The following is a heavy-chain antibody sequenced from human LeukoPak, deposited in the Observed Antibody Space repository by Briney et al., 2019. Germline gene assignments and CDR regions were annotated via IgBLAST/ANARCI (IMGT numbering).Heavy chain of an antibody. Sequence: SETLSLTCTVSGGSITSYYWNWIRQPPGKALEWIGDFYYTGSTNYNPSLKSRVTMSVDTSKNQFSLKLSSVTAADTAGYYCATYYYDSSGYSFHFDSWGQGTLVTVSS. CDR3: ATYYYDSSGYSFHFDS. CDR2: FYYTGST. V-gene: IGHV4-59*01. J-gene: IGHJ4*02. D-gene: IGHD3-22*01. CDR1: GGSITSYY.